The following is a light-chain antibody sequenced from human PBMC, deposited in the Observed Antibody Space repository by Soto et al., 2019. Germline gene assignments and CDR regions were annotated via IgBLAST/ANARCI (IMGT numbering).Light chain of an antibody. CDR3: GSFTSRNTYV. Sequence: QSALTQPPSVSGSPGQSVTISCPGTSSDVASYNRVSWYQQSPGTAPKLMIYEVSNRPSGVPDRFSGSRSGNTASLTISGLQAEDEAHYYCGSFTSRNTYVFGTGTKVTVL. J-gene: IGLJ1*01. CDR2: EVS. V-gene: IGLV2-18*02. CDR1: SSDVASYNR.